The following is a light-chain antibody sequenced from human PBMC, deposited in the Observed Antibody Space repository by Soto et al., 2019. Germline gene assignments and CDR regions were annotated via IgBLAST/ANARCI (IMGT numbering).Light chain of an antibody. CDR2: DVS. CDR3: SSYTSSSTVV. J-gene: IGLJ2*01. Sequence: QSALTQAASVSGSPGQSITISCTGTSRDVGGSNSVSWYQQHPGKAPKLLIYDVSNRPSGVSNRFSGSKSGNTASLPISGLQAEDEADYYCSSYTSSSTVVFGGGTQLTVL. CDR1: SRDVGGSNS. V-gene: IGLV2-14*01.